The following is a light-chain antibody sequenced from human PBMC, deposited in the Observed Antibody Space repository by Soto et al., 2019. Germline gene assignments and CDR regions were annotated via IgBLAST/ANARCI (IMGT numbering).Light chain of an antibody. V-gene: IGKV1-5*03. CDR2: KAS. J-gene: IGKJ1*01. CDR3: QQYNDNWT. Sequence: DIQMTQSPSTLSASVGDRVTITCRASQSISSWLAWYQQKPGQAPKLLIYKASTLQSGVPSRFSGSGSGTEFTLAISSLQADYSATYYCQQYNDNWTFGQGTKVEIK. CDR1: QSISSW.